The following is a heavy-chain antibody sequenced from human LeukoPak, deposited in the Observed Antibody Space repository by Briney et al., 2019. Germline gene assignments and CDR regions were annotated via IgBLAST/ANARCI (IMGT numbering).Heavy chain of an antibody. Sequence: ASVKVSCKASGYTFTSCDINWVRQATGQGLEWMGWMNPNSGNTGYAQKFQGRVTMTRNTSISTAYMELSSLRSEDTAVYYCARGRRDGYNYRMTSFDYWGQGTLVTVSS. CDR1: GYTFTSCD. V-gene: IGHV1-8*01. D-gene: IGHD5-24*01. CDR3: ARGRRDGYNYRMTSFDY. CDR2: MNPNSGNT. J-gene: IGHJ4*02.